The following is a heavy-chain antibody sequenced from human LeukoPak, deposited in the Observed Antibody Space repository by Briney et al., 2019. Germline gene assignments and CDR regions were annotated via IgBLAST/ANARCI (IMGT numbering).Heavy chain of an antibody. CDR3: ARDGRDDFWSGYPDY. CDR2: IYTSGST. Sequence: SQTLSLTCTVSGDSISSGSYYWSWIRQPAGKGLEWIGRIYTSGSTNYNPSLKSRVTISVDTSKNQFSLKLSSVTAADTAVYYCARDGRDDFWSGYPDYWGQGTLVTVSS. D-gene: IGHD3-3*01. CDR1: GDSISSGSYY. V-gene: IGHV4-61*02. J-gene: IGHJ4*02.